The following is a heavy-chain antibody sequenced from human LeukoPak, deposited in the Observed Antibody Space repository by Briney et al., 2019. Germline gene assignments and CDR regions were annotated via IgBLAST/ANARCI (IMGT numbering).Heavy chain of an antibody. CDR3: ARGAYQIVVVTAPTY. V-gene: IGHV3-30-3*01. D-gene: IGHD2-21*02. J-gene: IGHJ4*02. Sequence: GRSLSLSCAASGFTFSNYTMHWVRQAPGKGLEWVAVLSSDGSNKYYADSVKGRFTISRAISKNTLYLQMTSLRAEDTAVYYWARGAYQIVVVTAPTYWGQGTLVTVSS. CDR2: LSSDGSNK. CDR1: GFTFSNYT.